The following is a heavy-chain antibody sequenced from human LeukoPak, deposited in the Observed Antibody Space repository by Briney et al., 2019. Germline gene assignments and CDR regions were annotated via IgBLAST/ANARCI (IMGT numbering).Heavy chain of an antibody. CDR3: ARGMGTVPDY. J-gene: IGHJ4*02. Sequence: TLSLTCTVSGGSISSGGYYWSWIRQPPGKGLEWIGYIYHSGSTYYNPSLKSRVTISVDRSKNQFSLKLSSVTAADTAVYYCARGMGTVPDYWGQGTLVTVSS. CDR2: IYHSGST. D-gene: IGHD1/OR15-1a*01. CDR1: GGSISSGGYY. V-gene: IGHV4-30-2*01.